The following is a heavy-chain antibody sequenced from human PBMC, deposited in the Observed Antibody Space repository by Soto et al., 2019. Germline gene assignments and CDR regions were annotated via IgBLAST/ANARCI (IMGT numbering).Heavy chain of an antibody. Sequence: QVQLVQSGAEVKKPGASVKVSCKAYGYTFTRYYMHWVRQAPGQGLECMGIINPSSSNTGIEHKFQGRVTMTRDTSTSTVYMDLSSLRSEDTAVYYCARVGALTPDYYYYGMDVWGQGTTVTVSS. CDR3: ARVGALTPDYYYYGMDV. CDR2: INPSSSNT. CDR1: GYTFTRYY. J-gene: IGHJ6*02. V-gene: IGHV1-46*01.